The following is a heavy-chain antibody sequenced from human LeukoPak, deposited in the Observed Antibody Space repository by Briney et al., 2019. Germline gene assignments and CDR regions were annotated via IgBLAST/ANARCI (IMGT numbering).Heavy chain of an antibody. CDR1: GYSFTSQD. CDR2: INPGNGDT. V-gene: IGHV1-3*01. D-gene: IGHD3-22*01. J-gene: IGHJ4*02. Sequence: GASVKVSCKTSGYSFTSQDMHWVRQAPGQSLEWMGCINPGNGDTKYSQKFQGRVTMTMDPSISTAYMELSSLRSEDTAVYYCARRSDDYDSSAYYHWGQGTLVTVSS. CDR3: ARRSDDYDSSAYYH.